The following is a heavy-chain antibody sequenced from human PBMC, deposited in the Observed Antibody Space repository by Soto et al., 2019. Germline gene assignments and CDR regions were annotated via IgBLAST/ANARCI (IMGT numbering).Heavy chain of an antibody. CDR3: AKSGGGWELLIDY. CDR2: ISGSGGST. CDR1: GFTFSSYA. Sequence: GGSLRLSCAASGFTFSSYAMSWVRQAPGKGLEWVSAISGSGGSTYYADSVKGRFTISRDNSKNTLYLQMNSLRAEDTTVVYYAKSGGGWELLIDYWGQGTLVTVSS. V-gene: IGHV3-23*01. D-gene: IGHD1-26*01. J-gene: IGHJ4*02.